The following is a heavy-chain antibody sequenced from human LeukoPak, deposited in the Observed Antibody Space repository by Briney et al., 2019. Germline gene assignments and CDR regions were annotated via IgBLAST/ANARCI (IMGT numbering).Heavy chain of an antibody. CDR1: GYTFTGYY. CDR2: INPNSGGT. D-gene: IGHD6-13*01. J-gene: IGHJ3*02. CDR3: ARETSSSWDRDAFDI. V-gene: IGHV1-2*02. Sequence: ASVKVSCKASGYTFTGYYMHWVRQAPGQGLEWMGWINPNSGGTNYAQKFQGRVTMTRDTSISTAYMELSRLGSDDTAVYYCARETSSSWDRDAFDIWGQGTMVTVSS.